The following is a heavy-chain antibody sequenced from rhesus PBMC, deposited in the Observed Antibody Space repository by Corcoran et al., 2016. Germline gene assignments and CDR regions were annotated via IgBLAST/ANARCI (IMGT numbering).Heavy chain of an antibody. CDR3: VRERLTTFDF. J-gene: IGHJ3*01. CDR1: GGSISSSY. D-gene: IGHD4-11*01. Sequence: QLQLQESGPGLVKPSETLSVTCAVSGGSISSSYWSWIRQPPGKVLEWIGYIYVSGSTTNSTPSLKSRVALSVDTSKNQFSLKRSSVTAADTAVYYCVRERLTTFDFWGQGLRVTVSS. V-gene: IGHV4-169*02. CDR2: IYVSGSTT.